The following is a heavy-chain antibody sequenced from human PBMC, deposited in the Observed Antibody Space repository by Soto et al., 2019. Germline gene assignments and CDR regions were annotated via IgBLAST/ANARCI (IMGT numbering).Heavy chain of an antibody. V-gene: IGHV1-46*01. CDR1: GYTFTSYY. J-gene: IGHJ6*02. CDR2: INPSGGST. D-gene: IGHD2-21*01. Sequence: QVQLVQSGAEVKKPGASVKVSCKASGYTFTSYYMHWVRQAPGQGLEWMGIINPSGGSTSYAQKFQGRVTMTRDTSTSTVYMELSRLRSEDTAVYYCARSVINSYYYYGMDVWGQGTTVTVSS. CDR3: ARSVINSYYYYGMDV.